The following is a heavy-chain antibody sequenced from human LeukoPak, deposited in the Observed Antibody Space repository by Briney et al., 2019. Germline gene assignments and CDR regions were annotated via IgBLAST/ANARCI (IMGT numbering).Heavy chain of an antibody. D-gene: IGHD2-21*02. Sequence: GESLKISCKASGFSFTSYWIGWVRQMPGKGLEWMGIIYPGDSDTRYSPSFQGQVTNSADKSITTAYLQWSSLKASDTAMYHCARRTVVTAKAHFDYWGQGTLVTVSS. CDR1: GFSFTSYW. J-gene: IGHJ4*02. CDR3: ARRTVVTAKAHFDY. CDR2: IYPGDSDT. V-gene: IGHV5-51*01.